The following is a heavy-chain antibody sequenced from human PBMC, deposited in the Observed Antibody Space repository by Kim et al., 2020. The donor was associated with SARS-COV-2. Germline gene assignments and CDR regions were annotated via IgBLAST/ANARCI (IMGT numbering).Heavy chain of an antibody. CDR3: ASDYYGSAYYYGMDV. J-gene: IGHJ6*02. CDR1: GYTFTGYY. V-gene: IGHV1-2*04. D-gene: IGHD3-10*01. CDR2: INPNSGGT. Sequence: ASVKVSCKASGYTFTGYYMHWVRQAPGQGLEWMGWINPNSGGTNYAQKFQGWVTMARDTSISTAYMELSRLRSDDTAVYYCASDYYGSAYYYGMDVWGQGTTVTVSS.